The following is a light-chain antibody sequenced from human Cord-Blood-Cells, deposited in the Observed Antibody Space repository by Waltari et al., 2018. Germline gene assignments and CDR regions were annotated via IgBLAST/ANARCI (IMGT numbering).Light chain of an antibody. CDR1: SSNIGAGYD. V-gene: IGLV1-40*01. CDR3: QSYDSSLSGYV. Sequence: QSVLTQPPSVSGAPGQRVTISCTGSSSNIGAGYDVPWYQQLPGTAPKLLIYCNSNRPSGVPDRFSGSKSGTSASLAITGLQAEDEADYYCQSYDSSLSGYVFGTGTKVTVL. J-gene: IGLJ1*01. CDR2: CNS.